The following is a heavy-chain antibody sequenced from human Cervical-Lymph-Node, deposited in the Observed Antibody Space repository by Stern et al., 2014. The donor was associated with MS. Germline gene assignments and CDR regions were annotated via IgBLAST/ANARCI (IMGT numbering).Heavy chain of an antibody. V-gene: IGHV5-51*03. D-gene: IGHD5-24*01. CDR2: IYTCDSDI. J-gene: IGHJ4*02. CDR1: GYRFGSYW. CDR3: SREGGMATTWYYFDY. Sequence: EVQLVQSGAEVKKPGESLKISCEGSGYRFGSYWIGWVRQIPGKGLEWMGIIYTCDSDIRYSPSFQGQVHISADKSTSTDYLQWSSLKASDTAMYYCSREGGMATTWYYFDYWGQGTLVTVSS.